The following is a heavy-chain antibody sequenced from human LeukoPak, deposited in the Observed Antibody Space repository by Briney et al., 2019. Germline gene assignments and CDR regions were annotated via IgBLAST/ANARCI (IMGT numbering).Heavy chain of an antibody. V-gene: IGHV4-59*01. Sequence: SETLSLTCTVSGGSISSYYWSWIRQPPGKGLEWIGYIYYSGSTNYNPSLKGRVTISVDTSKNQFSLKLSSVTAADTAVYYCARAADPSHYDFWSGPTTFDYWGQGTLVTVSS. CDR3: ARAADPSHYDFWSGPTTFDY. CDR1: GGSISSYY. D-gene: IGHD3-3*01. CDR2: IYYSGST. J-gene: IGHJ4*02.